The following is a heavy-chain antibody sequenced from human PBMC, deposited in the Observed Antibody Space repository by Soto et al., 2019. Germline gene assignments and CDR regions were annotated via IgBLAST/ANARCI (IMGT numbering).Heavy chain of an antibody. CDR1: GFTFSSHW. Sequence: EVQLVESGGDLVQPGGSLRLSCAASGFTFSSHWMSWVRQAPGKGLEWVANIKQDGSEKYYVDSVKGRFTISRDNAKNSLYLQMNSLRAEDTAVYYCARERVVPAAIPQNYYYYGMDVWGQGTTVTVSS. D-gene: IGHD2-2*02. CDR3: ARERVVPAAIPQNYYYYGMDV. V-gene: IGHV3-7*01. CDR2: IKQDGSEK. J-gene: IGHJ6*02.